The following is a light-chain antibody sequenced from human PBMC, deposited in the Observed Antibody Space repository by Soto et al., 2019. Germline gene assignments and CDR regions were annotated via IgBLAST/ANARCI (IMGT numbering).Light chain of an antibody. J-gene: IGLJ2*01. CDR2: EVS. V-gene: IGLV2-14*01. CDR3: SSYTSSSTLAVV. Sequence: QSALTQPASVSGSPRQSITISCTGTSSDVGGYNYVSWYQQHPGKAPKLMIYEVSNRPSGVSTRFSGSKSGNTASLTISGLQAEDEADYYCSSYTSSSTLAVVFGGGTKVTVL. CDR1: SSDVGGYNY.